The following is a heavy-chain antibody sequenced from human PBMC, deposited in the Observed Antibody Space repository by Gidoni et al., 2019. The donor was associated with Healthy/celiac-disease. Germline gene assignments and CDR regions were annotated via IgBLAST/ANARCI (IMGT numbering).Heavy chain of an antibody. J-gene: IGHJ4*02. Sequence: EVQLVESGGGLVQPGRSLRLSCAASGFTFDDYAMHWVRQAPGKGLEWVSGISWNSGSIGYADSVKGRFTISRDNAKNSLYLQMNSLRAEDTALYYCAKVVGDFWSGYGENYFDYWGQGTLVTVSS. D-gene: IGHD3-3*01. CDR3: AKVVGDFWSGYGENYFDY. V-gene: IGHV3-9*01. CDR1: GFTFDDYA. CDR2: ISWNSGSI.